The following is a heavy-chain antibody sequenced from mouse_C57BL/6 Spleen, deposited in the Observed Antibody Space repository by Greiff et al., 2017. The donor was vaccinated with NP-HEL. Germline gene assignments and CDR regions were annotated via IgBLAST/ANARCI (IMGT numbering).Heavy chain of an antibody. CDR2: IDPSDSET. CDR1: GYTFTSYW. J-gene: IGHJ2*01. Sequence: QVQLQQPGAELVRPGSSVKLSCKASGYTFTSYWMHWVKQRPIQGLEWIGNIDPSDSETHYNQKFKDKATLTVDKSSSTAYMQLSSLTSEDSAVYYCARGPAPYYLDYWGQGTTLTVSS. V-gene: IGHV1-52*01. CDR3: ARGPAPYYLDY.